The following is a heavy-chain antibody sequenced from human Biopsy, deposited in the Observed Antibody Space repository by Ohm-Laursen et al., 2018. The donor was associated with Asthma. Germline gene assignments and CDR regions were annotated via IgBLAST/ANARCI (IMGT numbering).Heavy chain of an antibody. CDR3: ARVASYGDLYFGIDV. CDR2: VFWSGTT. Sequence: SQTLSPTCSVGGAYIGSRDHHWSWIRQSPGTGLEWIGFVFWSGTTHYNRSLERRLSISIDTTRNEFSMTSRSVTAADTAVYFCARVASYGDLYFGIDVWGPGTTVSVS. CDR1: GAYIGSRDHH. V-gene: IGHV4-30-4*01. J-gene: IGHJ6*02. D-gene: IGHD4-17*01.